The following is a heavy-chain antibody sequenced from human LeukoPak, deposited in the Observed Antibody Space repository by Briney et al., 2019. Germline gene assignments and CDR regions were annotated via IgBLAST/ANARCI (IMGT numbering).Heavy chain of an antibody. CDR1: GYTFTSYD. CDR2: MNPNSGNT. Sequence: GASVKVSCKASGYTFTSYDINWVRQATGQRLEWMGWMNPNSGNTGYAQKFQGRVTMTRNTSISTAYMELSSLRSDDTAVYYCARNPRYSGSYYNYWGQGTLVTVSS. D-gene: IGHD1-26*01. J-gene: IGHJ4*02. V-gene: IGHV1-8*01. CDR3: ARNPRYSGSYYNY.